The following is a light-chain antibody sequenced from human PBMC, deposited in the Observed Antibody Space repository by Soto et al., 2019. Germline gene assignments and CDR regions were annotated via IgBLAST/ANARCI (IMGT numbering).Light chain of an antibody. J-gene: IGKJ1*01. Sequence: EIVLTQSPGTLSLSPGERATLSCRASQSVGSSYLAWYQRKPGQAPRLLIYGASSRATGTADRFSGSGSGTDLSLTISRLEPEDFAVYFCHQYGNTPRTFGQGTKVEIK. CDR3: HQYGNTPRT. CDR2: GAS. CDR1: QSVGSSY. V-gene: IGKV3-20*01.